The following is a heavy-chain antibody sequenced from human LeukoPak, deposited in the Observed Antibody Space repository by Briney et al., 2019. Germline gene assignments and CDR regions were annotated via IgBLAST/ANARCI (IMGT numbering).Heavy chain of an antibody. J-gene: IGHJ3*02. CDR3: ARDRWSSSSSEGTLDI. CDR1: GYTFTNYG. Sequence: GASVKVSCKASGYTFTNYGISWVRQAPGQGLDWMGWISAYNGNKVYAQELQGRVTMTTDTSTSTAYMELRSLRSDDTAVYYCARDRWSSSSSEGTLDIWGQGTMATVSS. CDR2: ISAYNGNK. D-gene: IGHD6-6*01. V-gene: IGHV1-18*01.